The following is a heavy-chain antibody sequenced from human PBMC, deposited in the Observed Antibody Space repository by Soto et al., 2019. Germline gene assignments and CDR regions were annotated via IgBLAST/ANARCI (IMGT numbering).Heavy chain of an antibody. CDR3: ARRGDWGSDEFDY. CDR2: IYFSGST. Sequence: SETLSLTCTVSGGSISPYYWSWIRQPPGKGLEWIGYIYFSGSTTYNPSLMSRVTIAVDTSKNQFSLSLSSMTATDTAVYYCARRGDWGSDEFDYWGQGTLVTVSS. V-gene: IGHV4-59*08. J-gene: IGHJ4*02. CDR1: GGSISPYY. D-gene: IGHD7-27*01.